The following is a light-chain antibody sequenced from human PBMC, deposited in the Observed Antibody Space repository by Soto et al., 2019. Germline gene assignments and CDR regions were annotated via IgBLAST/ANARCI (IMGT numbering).Light chain of an antibody. J-gene: IGKJ5*01. Sequence: EIVMTQSPATLSVSPGERATLSCRASQTISSNLVWYQQKPGQAPRRLIYGASTRATAIPARFRGSGSGTEFTLTISSLQSEDFAVYYCQQYDNWRPITFGQGTRLDI. CDR1: QTISSN. V-gene: IGKV3-15*01. CDR2: GAS. CDR3: QQYDNWRPIT.